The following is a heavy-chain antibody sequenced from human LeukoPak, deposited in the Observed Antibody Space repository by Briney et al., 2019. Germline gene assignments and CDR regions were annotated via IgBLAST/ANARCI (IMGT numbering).Heavy chain of an antibody. V-gene: IGHV3-23*01. CDR2: ISGSGGST. CDR1: GFTFSSYA. J-gene: IGHJ6*02. Sequence: PGGSLRLSCAASGFTFSSYAMSWVRQAPGKGLEWVSAISGSGGSTYYADSVKGRFTISRDNSKNTLYLQMNSLRAEDTAVYYCAKDPSGLVKSRYYYGMDVWGQGTTVTVAS. D-gene: IGHD6-19*01. CDR3: AKDPSGLVKSRYYYGMDV.